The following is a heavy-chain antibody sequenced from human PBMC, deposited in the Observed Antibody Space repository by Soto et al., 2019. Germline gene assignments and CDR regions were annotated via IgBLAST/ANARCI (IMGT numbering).Heavy chain of an antibody. D-gene: IGHD2-8*01. Sequence: GSLRLSCAASGFTFSSYAMTWVRRAPGKGLEWVSTISGTGTTTYYADSVKGRFTISRDNSKNTLHLQMNSLRTEDTAVYYCVKAVYLLDFDYWGQGTLVTVSS. CDR3: VKAVYLLDFDY. CDR2: ISGTGTTT. V-gene: IGHV3-23*01. CDR1: GFTFSSYA. J-gene: IGHJ4*02.